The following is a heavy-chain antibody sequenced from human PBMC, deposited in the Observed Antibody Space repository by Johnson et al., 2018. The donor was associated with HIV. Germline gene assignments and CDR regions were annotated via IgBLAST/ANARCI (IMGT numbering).Heavy chain of an antibody. J-gene: IGHJ3*02. CDR1: GFTVSSNY. D-gene: IGHD1-26*01. CDR3: AKDPGSGSYPGAFDI. CDR2: IYSGGST. V-gene: IGHV3-66*01. Sequence: VQLVESGGGLVQPGGSLRLSCAASGFTVSSNYMSWVRQAPGKGLEWVSVIYSGGSTYYEDSVKGRFTISRDNSKNTLYLQMNSLRGEDTAVYYCAKDPGSGSYPGAFDIWGQGTMVTVSS.